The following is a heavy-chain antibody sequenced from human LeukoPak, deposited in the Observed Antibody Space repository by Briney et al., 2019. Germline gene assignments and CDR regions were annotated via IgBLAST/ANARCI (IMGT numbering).Heavy chain of an antibody. V-gene: IGHV1-18*01. CDR1: GYTFTSYG. Sequence: ASVKVSCKASGYTFTSYGISWVRQAPGQGLEWMGWISAYNGNTDYAQKLQGRVTMTTDTSTSTAYMELRSLRSDDTAVYYCARDAEEGVFYYDTWFDPWGQGTLVTVSS. CDR2: ISAYNGNT. CDR3: ARDAEEGVFYYDTWFDP. J-gene: IGHJ5*02. D-gene: IGHD3-22*01.